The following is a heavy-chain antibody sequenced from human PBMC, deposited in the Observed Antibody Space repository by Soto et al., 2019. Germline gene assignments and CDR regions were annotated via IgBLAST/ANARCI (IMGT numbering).Heavy chain of an antibody. V-gene: IGHV4-30-4*01. D-gene: IGHD2-2*01. CDR2: MFYVGAT. CDR1: GGSISSGDYY. J-gene: IGHJ5*02. Sequence: QVQLQESGPGLVEPSQTLSLTCSVFGGSISSGDYYWSWIRQPPVKGLEWIGYMFYVGATYYNPSLTSRVTISVDTSMNQFSMKLNSVTAADTAVYHCARVVRFFSSTSCRRRNWFDPWGQGALVTVTS. CDR3: ARVVRFFSSTSCRRRNWFDP.